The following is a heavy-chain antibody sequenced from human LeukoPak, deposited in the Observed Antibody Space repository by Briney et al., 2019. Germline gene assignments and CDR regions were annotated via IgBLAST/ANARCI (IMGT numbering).Heavy chain of an antibody. V-gene: IGHV3-21*01. J-gene: IGHJ5*02. D-gene: IGHD3-10*01. CDR2: ISSSSSSI. Sequence: GGSLRLSCAASGFTFSSYSMNWVRQAPGKGLEWVSSISSSSSSIYYADSVKGRFTVSRDNAKNSLYLQMNSLRAEDTAVYYCARIGIIYYGSGSYPAPPNWFDPWGQGTLVTVSS. CDR1: GFTFSSYS. CDR3: ARIGIIYYGSGSYPAPPNWFDP.